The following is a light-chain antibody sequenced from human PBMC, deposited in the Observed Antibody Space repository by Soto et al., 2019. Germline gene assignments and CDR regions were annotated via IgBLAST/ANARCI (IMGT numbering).Light chain of an antibody. CDR3: VLYMGSGPYVV. CDR1: SGSVSTSYY. V-gene: IGLV8-61*01. Sequence: QAVVTQEPSFSVSPGGTVTLTCGLSSGSVSTSYYPSWYQQTPGQAPRTLIYSTNTRSSGVPDRFSGSILGNKAALTITGAQADDESDYYCVLYMGSGPYVVFVGGTKVTVL. J-gene: IGLJ2*01. CDR2: STN.